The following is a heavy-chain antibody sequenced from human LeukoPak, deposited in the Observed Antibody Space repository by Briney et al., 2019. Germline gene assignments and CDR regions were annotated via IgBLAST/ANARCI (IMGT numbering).Heavy chain of an antibody. CDR3: ASEAAAGTEV. CDR2: IIPIFGTA. J-gene: IGHJ4*02. V-gene: IGHV1-69*05. CDR1: GGTFSSYA. D-gene: IGHD6-13*01. Sequence: GASVKVSCKASGGTFSSYAISWVRQAPGQGLEWMGGIIPIFGTANYAQKFQGRVTITTDESTSTAYMELSSLISEDAAVYYCASEAAAGTEVWGQGTLVTVSS.